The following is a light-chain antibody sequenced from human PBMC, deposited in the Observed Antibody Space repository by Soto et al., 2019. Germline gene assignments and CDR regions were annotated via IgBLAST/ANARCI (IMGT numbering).Light chain of an antibody. CDR1: SSDVGGYNY. J-gene: IGLJ1*01. Sequence: QSALTQPASVSGSPGQSITISCTGTSSDVGGYNYVSWYQQYPGKAPKLMIYEVSNRPSGVSNRFSGSKSGNTASLTISGLQAEDEADYYCRSYTRSSTYVFGAGTKLTVL. CDR2: EVS. CDR3: RSYTRSSTYV. V-gene: IGLV2-14*01.